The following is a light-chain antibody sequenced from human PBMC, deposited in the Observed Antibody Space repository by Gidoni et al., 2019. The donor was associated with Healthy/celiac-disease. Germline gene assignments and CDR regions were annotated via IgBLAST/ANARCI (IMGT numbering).Light chain of an antibody. V-gene: IGLV2-14*01. J-gene: IGLJ2*01. CDR1: SSDIGGYNY. CDR2: EVS. CDR3: SSYRSGSTPVV. Sequence: QSALTQPASVSGSPGQSITISCTGTSSDIGGYNYVSWYQEHPGKAPKLMIYEVSNRPSGVSNRFSGSKSGNTASLTISGLQAEDEADYYGSSYRSGSTPVVFGGGTKLTVL.